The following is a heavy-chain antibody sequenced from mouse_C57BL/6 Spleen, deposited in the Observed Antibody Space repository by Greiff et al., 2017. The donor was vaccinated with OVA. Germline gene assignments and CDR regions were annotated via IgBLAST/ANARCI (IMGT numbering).Heavy chain of an antibody. D-gene: IGHD2-4*01. Sequence: EVHLVESGGGLVQPKGSLKLSCAASGFSFNTYAMNWVRQAPGKGLEWVARIRSKSNNYATYYADSVKDRFTISRDDSESMLYLQMNNLKTEDTAMYYCVRHFDYEDYYAMDYWGQGTSVTVSS. J-gene: IGHJ4*01. CDR2: IRSKSNNYAT. CDR1: GFSFNTYA. V-gene: IGHV10-1*01. CDR3: VRHFDYEDYYAMDY.